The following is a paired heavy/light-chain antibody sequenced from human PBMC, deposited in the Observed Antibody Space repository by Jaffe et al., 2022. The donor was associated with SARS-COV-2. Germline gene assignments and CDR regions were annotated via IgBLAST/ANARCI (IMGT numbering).Heavy chain of an antibody. V-gene: IGHV4-39*02. CDR3: ARELRSQWGVGTDGDY. CDR2: IYYNGGT. D-gene: IGHD1-26*01. J-gene: IGHJ4*02. CDR1: GGSISSSNFY. Sequence: QLQLQESGPGLVKPSETLSLTCTVSGGSISSSNFYWGWIRQPPGKGLEWIGTIYYNGGTQYSPSLKNRVTMSVDTSKNQFSLKLSSVTAADTAVYYCARELRSQWGVGTDGDYWGQGSQVTVSS.
Light chain of an antibody. V-gene: IGLV4-69*01. CDR3: QTWGTGILRV. Sequence: QPVLTQSPSASASLGASVKLTCTLSSGHSSYAIAWHQQQPGKGPRYLMKLNSDGSHTKGDGIPDRFSGSSSGAERYLTISRLQSEDEADYYCQTWGTGILRVFGGGTKLTVL. CDR1: SGHSSYA. CDR2: LNSDGSH. J-gene: IGLJ3*02.